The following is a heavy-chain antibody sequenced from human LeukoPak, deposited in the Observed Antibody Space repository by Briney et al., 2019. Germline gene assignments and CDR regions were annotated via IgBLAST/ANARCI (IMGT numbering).Heavy chain of an antibody. V-gene: IGHV3-48*01. CDR3: ARGAYYYED. J-gene: IGHJ4*02. CDR1: GFTFSSHS. D-gene: IGHD3-22*01. Sequence: GGSLRLSCAASGFTFSSHSMNWVRQAPGKGLEWVSYISSSSSTICYADSVKGRFTISRDNAKNSLYLQMNSLRAEDTAVYYCARGAYYYEDWGQGTLVTVSS. CDR2: ISSSSSTI.